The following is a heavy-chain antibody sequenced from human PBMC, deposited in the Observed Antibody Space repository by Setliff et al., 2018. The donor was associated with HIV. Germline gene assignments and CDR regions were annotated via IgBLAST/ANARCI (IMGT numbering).Heavy chain of an antibody. J-gene: IGHJ4*02. CDR2: IYYSGTT. Sequence: SETLSLTCTVSGDSISSSTFYWGWIRQPPGKGLEWIGSIYYSGTTYYNPSLKSRVTISTDTSKNQFSLKVRSVTAADTAVYYCARQVTVVGYFETAAGSFNYWGPGTLVTSPQ. V-gene: IGHV4-39*01. CDR3: ARQVTVVGYFETAAGSFNY. D-gene: IGHD2-21*01. CDR1: GDSISSSTFY.